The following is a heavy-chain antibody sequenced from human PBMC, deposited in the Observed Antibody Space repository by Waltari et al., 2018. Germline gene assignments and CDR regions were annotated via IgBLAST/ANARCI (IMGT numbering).Heavy chain of an antibody. Sequence: VQLQESGPGLVKPSQTLSLTCTVSGGSISSGGYYWSWIRQHPGKGLEWVSGISWNSGSIGYADSVKGRFTISRDNAKNSLYLQMNSLRAEDMALYYCAAQHQLGYCTGGVCPGFGYWGQGTLVTVSS. CDR1: GGSISSGGYY. CDR2: ISWNSGSI. CDR3: AAQHQLGYCTGGVCPGFGY. J-gene: IGHJ4*02. V-gene: IGHV3-9*03. D-gene: IGHD2-8*02.